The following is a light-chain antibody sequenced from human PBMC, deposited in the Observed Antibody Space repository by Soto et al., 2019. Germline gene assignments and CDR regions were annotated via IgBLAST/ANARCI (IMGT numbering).Light chain of an antibody. CDR2: KAS. V-gene: IGKV1-5*03. CDR1: QGTSNE. Sequence: DSQMTQSPSTLSVSVGDRVSINCRASQGTSNELGWYQQRPGKAPKLLIYKASTLKSGVPSRFSGSGSGTEFTLTISSLQPDDFATYYCQHYNSYSEAFGQGTKV. J-gene: IGKJ1*01. CDR3: QHYNSYSEA.